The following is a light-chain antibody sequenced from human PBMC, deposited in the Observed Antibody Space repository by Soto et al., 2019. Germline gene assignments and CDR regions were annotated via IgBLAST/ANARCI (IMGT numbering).Light chain of an antibody. CDR3: QQLNSYPSNT. J-gene: IGKJ5*01. CDR2: KES. Sequence: TQSPSNLSATLGDKGTICCRASQNIXRRLAWCRPKPGKAPNRMIXKESTLESGVPSRFRGSGSGTAFTLTISSLQPEHFATYYCQQLNSYPSNTFGQGTRLEIK. V-gene: IGKV1-5*03. CDR1: QNIXRR.